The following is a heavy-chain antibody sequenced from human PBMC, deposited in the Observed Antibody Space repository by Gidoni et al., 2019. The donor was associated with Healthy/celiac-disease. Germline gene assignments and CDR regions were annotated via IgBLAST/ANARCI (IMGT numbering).Heavy chain of an antibody. V-gene: IGHV3-21*01. CDR3: ARDQTGLHLGELSLSAFDI. Sequence: EVQLVESGGGLVKPGGSLRLSCAASGFTFSSYSMNWVRQAPGKGLEWVSSISSSSSYIYYADSVKGRFTISRDNAKNSLYLQMNSLRAEDTAVYYCARDQTGLHLGELSLSAFDIWGQGTMVTVSS. CDR2: ISSSSSYI. D-gene: IGHD3-16*02. CDR1: GFTFSSYS. J-gene: IGHJ3*02.